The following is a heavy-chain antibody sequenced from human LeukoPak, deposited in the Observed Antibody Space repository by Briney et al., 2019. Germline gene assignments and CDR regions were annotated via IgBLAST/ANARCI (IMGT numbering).Heavy chain of an antibody. D-gene: IGHD1-14*01. J-gene: IGHJ6*02. V-gene: IGHV3-30-3*01. CDR3: ARGTPSPRYYYYGMDV. CDR2: ISFDGNNK. Sequence: GGSLRLSCEASGFTFRSYAMHWVRQAPGKGLEWVAVISFDGNNKPYADSVKGRFTISRDSSKSTLYLQMHSLRAEDTAVYFCARGTPSPRYYYYGMDVWGQGTTVTVSS. CDR1: GFTFRSYA.